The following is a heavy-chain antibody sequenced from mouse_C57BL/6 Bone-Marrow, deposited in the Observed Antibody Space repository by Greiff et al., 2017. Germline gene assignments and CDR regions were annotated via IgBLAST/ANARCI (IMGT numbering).Heavy chain of an antibody. D-gene: IGHD1-1*01. CDR1: GYTFTSYW. CDR3: ARRDYYGSCLIAY. V-gene: IGHV1-59*01. Sequence: QVQLQQPGAELVRPGTSVKLSCKASGYTFTSYWMHWVKQRPGQGLEWIGVIDPSDGYTNYNQKFKGKATLTADKSSSTAYMQLRSLTSADSAVYYCARRDYYGSCLIAYWGQGTLVTVSA. J-gene: IGHJ3*01. CDR2: IDPSDGYT.